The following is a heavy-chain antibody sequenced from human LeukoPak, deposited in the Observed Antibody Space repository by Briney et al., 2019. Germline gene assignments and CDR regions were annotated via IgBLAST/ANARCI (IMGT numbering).Heavy chain of an antibody. CDR3: ARDPGNYYDSSGYYYYYYMDV. D-gene: IGHD3-22*01. CDR1: GGSFSGYY. J-gene: IGHJ6*03. V-gene: IGHV4-34*01. Sequence: SETLSLTCAVYGGSFSGYYWSWTRQPPGKGLEWIGEINHSGSTNYNPSLKSRVTISVDTSKNQFSLKLSSVTAADTAVYYCARDPGNYYDSSGYYYYYYMDVWGKGTTVTVSS. CDR2: INHSGST.